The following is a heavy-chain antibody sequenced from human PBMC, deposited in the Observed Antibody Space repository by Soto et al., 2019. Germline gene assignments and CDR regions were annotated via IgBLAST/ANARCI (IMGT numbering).Heavy chain of an antibody. CDR3: ARVNKYCTNGVCYPYYFDY. V-gene: IGHV4-30-4*02. CDR2: IYYSGST. Sequence: PSDTLSLTCTVSGGSISSGDYYWSWIRQPPGKGLEWIGYIYYSGSTYYNPSLKSRVTISVDTSKNQFSLKLSSVTAADTAVYYCARVNKYCTNGVCYPYYFDYWGQGTLVTVSS. J-gene: IGHJ4*02. CDR1: GGSISSGDYY. D-gene: IGHD2-8*01.